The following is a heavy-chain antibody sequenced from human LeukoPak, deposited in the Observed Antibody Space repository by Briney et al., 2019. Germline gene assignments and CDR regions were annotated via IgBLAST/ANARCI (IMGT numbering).Heavy chain of an antibody. Sequence: GGSLRLSCAGSGFTFSSYAMHWVRQAPGKGLEWVAVISYDGSNKYYADSVKGRFTISRDNSKNTLYLQMNSLRAEDTAVYYCARGRGIFGVVTLDYWGQGTLVTVSS. CDR1: GFTFSSYA. V-gene: IGHV3-30*01. CDR3: ARGRGIFGVVTLDY. D-gene: IGHD3-3*02. J-gene: IGHJ4*02. CDR2: ISYDGSNK.